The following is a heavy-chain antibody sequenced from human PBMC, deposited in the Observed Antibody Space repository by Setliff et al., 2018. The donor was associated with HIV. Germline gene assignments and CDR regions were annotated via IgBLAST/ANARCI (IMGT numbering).Heavy chain of an antibody. V-gene: IGHV3-20*04. CDR2: INGNGETT. CDR1: GFRFDDYG. J-gene: IGHJ4*02. D-gene: IGHD3-22*01. Sequence: GSLRLSCAASGFRFDDYGMSWVRQVPGKGLEWISGINGNGETTGYADSVKGRFTISRDNAKNSLYLQMNSLRAEDTALYYCARSVEAAAGYYYAYYFDYWGQGTLVTVSS. CDR3: ARSVEAAAGYYYAYYFDY.